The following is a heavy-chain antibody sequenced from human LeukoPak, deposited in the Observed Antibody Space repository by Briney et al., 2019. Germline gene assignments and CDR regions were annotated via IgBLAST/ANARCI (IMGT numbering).Heavy chain of an antibody. CDR2: IRYDATDK. Sequence: PGGSLRLSCAASGFTFSNYGIHWVRQAPGKGLEWVAFIRYDATDKYYADSVTGRFTISRDNSKNTLYLQMNSLRAEDTAVYYCAKSIAVAGLAGGRTFDYWGQGTLVTVSS. V-gene: IGHV3-30*02. J-gene: IGHJ4*02. CDR3: AKSIAVAGLAGGRTFDY. CDR1: GFTFSNYG. D-gene: IGHD6-19*01.